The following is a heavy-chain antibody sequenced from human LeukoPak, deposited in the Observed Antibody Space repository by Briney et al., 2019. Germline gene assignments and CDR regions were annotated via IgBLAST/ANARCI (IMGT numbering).Heavy chain of an antibody. CDR2: VFYNGRT. CDR1: GASISPYY. D-gene: IGHD1-26*01. Sequence: SETLSLTCSVSGASISPYYWVWIRQPPGKGLEWIGYVFYNGRTSYNPSLKSRVTISVDTSKNQFSLKLSSVTAADTAVYYCARDSGSYYDNWFDPWGQGTLVTVSS. J-gene: IGHJ5*02. V-gene: IGHV4-59*01. CDR3: ARDSGSYYDNWFDP.